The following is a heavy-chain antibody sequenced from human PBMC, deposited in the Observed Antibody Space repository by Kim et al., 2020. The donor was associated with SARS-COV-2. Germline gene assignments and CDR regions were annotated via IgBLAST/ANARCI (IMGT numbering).Heavy chain of an antibody. J-gene: IGHJ5*02. D-gene: IGHD2-21*01. CDR2: IYYSGST. V-gene: IGHV4-39*01. CDR1: GGSISSSSYY. CDR3: ARHSFSFVARESWFDP. Sequence: SETLSLTCTVSGGSISSSSYYWGWIRQPPGKGLEWIGSIYYSGSTYYNPSLKSRVTISVDTSKNQFSLKLSSVTAADTAVYYCARHSFSFVARESWFDPWGQGTLVTVSS.